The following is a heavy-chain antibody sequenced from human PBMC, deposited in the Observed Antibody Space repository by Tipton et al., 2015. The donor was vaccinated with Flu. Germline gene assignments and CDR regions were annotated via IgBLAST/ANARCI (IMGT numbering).Heavy chain of an antibody. D-gene: IGHD3-22*01. CDR2: IYTSGST. CDR1: GGSFSGYY. CDR3: ARCRSGYCDWFDP. V-gene: IGHV4-59*10. J-gene: IGHJ5*02. Sequence: TLSLTCAVYGGSFSGYYWSWIRQPAGKGLEWIGRIYTSGSTNYNPSLKSRVTMSVDTSKNQFSLKLRSVTAADTAVYYCARCRSGYCDWFDPWGQGTLVTVSS.